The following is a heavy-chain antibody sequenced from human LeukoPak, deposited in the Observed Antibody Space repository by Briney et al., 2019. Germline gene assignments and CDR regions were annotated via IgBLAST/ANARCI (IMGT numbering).Heavy chain of an antibody. CDR1: GFTFSSYS. J-gene: IGHJ4*02. CDR2: ISSSSSCI. Sequence: GSLRLSCAASGFTFSSYSMNWVRQAPGKGLEWVSSISSSSSCIYYADSVKGRFTISRDNAKNSLYLQMNSLRAEDTAVYYCARQNSGSYFDPFDYWGQGTLVTVPS. V-gene: IGHV3-21*01. CDR3: ARQNSGSYFDPFDY. D-gene: IGHD1-26*01.